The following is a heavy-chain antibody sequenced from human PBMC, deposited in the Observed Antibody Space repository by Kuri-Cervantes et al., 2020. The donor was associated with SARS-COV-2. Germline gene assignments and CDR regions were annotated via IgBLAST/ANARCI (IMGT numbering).Heavy chain of an antibody. CDR1: GFTFSNYG. V-gene: IGHV3-33*08. CDR2: IWYDGSNK. CDR3: ARQPDRRYGMDV. J-gene: IGHJ6*02. Sequence: LKISCVVSGFTFSNYGMHWVRQAPGKGLEWVTVIWYDGSNKYYADSVKGRFTISRDNSKNTLYLQMNSLRAEDTAVYYCARQPDRRYGMDVWGQGTTVTVSS.